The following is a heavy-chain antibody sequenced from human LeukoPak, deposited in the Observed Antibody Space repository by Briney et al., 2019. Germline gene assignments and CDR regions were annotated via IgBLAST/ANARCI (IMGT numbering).Heavy chain of an antibody. Sequence: PGGSLGPSCAASGFSFSTCAMSWVRQAPGQGLEWVSTISSSGGSIYYADSVKGRFTVSRDNSKNTLYLQMNSLRAEDTALFYCAKFGYCDYFYFDYWGQGT. CDR3: AKFGYCDYFYFDY. CDR1: GFSFSTCA. J-gene: IGHJ4*02. CDR2: ISSSGGSI. V-gene: IGHV3-23*01. D-gene: IGHD4-17*01.